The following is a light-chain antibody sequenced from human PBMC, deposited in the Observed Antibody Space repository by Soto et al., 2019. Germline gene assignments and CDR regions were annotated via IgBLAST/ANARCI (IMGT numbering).Light chain of an antibody. Sequence: EIVLTQSPGTLSLSPGERATLSCRASQSVSSSYLAWYQQKPGQAPRLLIYGASSRATGIPHRFSGSGSWTGSTLANSGLEPEDLAVYSCQQYGSSGGFTCSPGTKVDIK. CDR3: QQYGSSGGFT. CDR2: GAS. J-gene: IGKJ3*01. CDR1: QSVSSSY. V-gene: IGKV3-20*01.